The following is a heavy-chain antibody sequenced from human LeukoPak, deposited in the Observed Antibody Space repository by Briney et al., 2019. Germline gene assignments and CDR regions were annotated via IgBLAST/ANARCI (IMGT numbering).Heavy chain of an antibody. CDR3: AGTYSGSYGELGY. CDR1: GFTFNVYA. J-gene: IGHJ4*02. Sequence: GGSLRLSCAASGFTFNVYAVHWVRQAPGKGLEWVAVLSHDGGSEYYAGSVKGRFTISRDNSKNTLYLQMNSLRAEDTAVYYCAGTYSGSYGELGYWGQGTLVTVSS. CDR2: LSHDGGSE. V-gene: IGHV3-30*14. D-gene: IGHD1-26*01.